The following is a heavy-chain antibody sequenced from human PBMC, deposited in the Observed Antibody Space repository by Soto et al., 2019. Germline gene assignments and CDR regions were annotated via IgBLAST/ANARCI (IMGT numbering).Heavy chain of an antibody. CDR2: LSYGGSNK. CDR3: AKDNCISTSCYRLYNWFDP. CDR1: GYAFGSYG. Sequence: QVQLVESGGGVVQPGRSQRLSCAASGYAFGSYGMHWVRQAPGKGLEWVAVLSYGGSNKYYADSVKGRFTISRDNSKNTLYLQMNSPRAEDTAVYYCAKDNCISTSCYRLYNWFDPWGQGTLVTVSS. D-gene: IGHD2-2*01. V-gene: IGHV3-30*18. J-gene: IGHJ5*02.